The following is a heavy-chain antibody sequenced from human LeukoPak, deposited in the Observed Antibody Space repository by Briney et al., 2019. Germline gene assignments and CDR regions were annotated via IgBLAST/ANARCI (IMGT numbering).Heavy chain of an antibody. J-gene: IGHJ4*02. CDR2: IYYSGST. CDR3: ARHLYDFWSGHRGPQYYFDY. V-gene: IGHV4-39*01. CDR1: GGSISSGGYY. D-gene: IGHD3-3*01. Sequence: SQTLSLTCTVSGGSISSGGYYWSWIRQPPGKGLEWIGSIYYSGSTYYNPSLKSRVTISVDTSKNQFSLKLSSVTAADTAVYYCARHLYDFWSGHRGPQYYFDYWGQGTLVTVSS.